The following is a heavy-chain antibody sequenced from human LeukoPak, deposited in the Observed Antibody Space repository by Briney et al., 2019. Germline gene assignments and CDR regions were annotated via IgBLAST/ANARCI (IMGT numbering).Heavy chain of an antibody. CDR1: GYTFTSYD. V-gene: IGHV1-8*01. J-gene: IGHJ6*02. CDR3: ARSIRRYFDWLPRTYPPYYYYGMDV. CDR2: MNPNSGNT. Sequence: ASVKVSCKASGYTFTSYDINWVRQATGQGLEWMGWMNPNSGNTGYAQKFQGRVTMTRNTSISTAYMELSSLRSEDTAVYYCARSIRRYFDWLPRTYPPYYYYGMDVWGQGTTLTVSS. D-gene: IGHD3-9*01.